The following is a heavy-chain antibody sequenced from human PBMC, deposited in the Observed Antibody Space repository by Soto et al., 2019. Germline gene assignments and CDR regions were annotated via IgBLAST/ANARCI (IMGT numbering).Heavy chain of an antibody. CDR3: ARGTPTTVTTYYFDY. J-gene: IGHJ4*02. CDR1: GYSFTSYW. V-gene: IGHV5-51*01. CDR2: IYPGDSDT. Sequence: PGESLKISCKGSGYSFTSYWIGWVRQMPGKGLEWMGIIYPGDSDTRYSPSFQGQVTISADKSISTAYLQWSSLKASDTAMYYCARGTPTTVTTYYFDYWGQGTLVTVSS. D-gene: IGHD4-4*01.